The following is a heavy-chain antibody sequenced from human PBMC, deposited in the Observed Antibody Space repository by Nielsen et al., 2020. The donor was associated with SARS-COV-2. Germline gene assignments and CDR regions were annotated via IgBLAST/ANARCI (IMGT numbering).Heavy chain of an antibody. Sequence: SETLSLTCTVSGGSISSSSYYWGWIRQPPGKGLEWIGSIYYSGSTYYNPSLKSRVTISVDTSKNQFSLKLSSVTAADTAVYYCARLTYYYDSSGYTAYWYFDLWGRGTLVTVSS. CDR3: ARLTYYYDSSGYTAYWYFDL. J-gene: IGHJ2*01. D-gene: IGHD3-22*01. CDR2: IYYSGST. V-gene: IGHV4-39*01. CDR1: GGSISSSSYY.